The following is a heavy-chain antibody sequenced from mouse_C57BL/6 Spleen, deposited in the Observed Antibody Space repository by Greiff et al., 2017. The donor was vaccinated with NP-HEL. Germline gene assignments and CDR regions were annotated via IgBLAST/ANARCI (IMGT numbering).Heavy chain of an antibody. CDR1: GFTFSDYY. CDR2: INYDGSSN. CDR3: ARAGYSNPFAY. D-gene: IGHD2-5*01. Sequence: EVQLVESEGGLVQPGSSMKLSCTASGFTFSDYYMAWVRQVPEKGLEWVANINYDGSSNYYEDSLKSRFIISRDNAKNILYLQMSSLTSEDTATYYCARAGYSNPFAYWGQGTLVTVSA. V-gene: IGHV5-16*01. J-gene: IGHJ3*01.